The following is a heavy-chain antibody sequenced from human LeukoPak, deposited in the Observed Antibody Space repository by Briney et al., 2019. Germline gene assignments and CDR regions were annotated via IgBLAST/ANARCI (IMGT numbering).Heavy chain of an antibody. CDR2: IIPIFGTA. V-gene: IGHV1-69*05. Sequence: ASVKVSCKASGGTFSSYATSWVRQAPGQGLEWMGGIIPIFGTANYAQKFQGRVTITTDESTSTAYMELSSLRSEDTAVYYCASSPGSSGYYDLAFDIWGRGTMVTVSS. CDR3: ASSPGSSGYYDLAFDI. J-gene: IGHJ3*02. CDR1: GGTFSSYA. D-gene: IGHD3-22*01.